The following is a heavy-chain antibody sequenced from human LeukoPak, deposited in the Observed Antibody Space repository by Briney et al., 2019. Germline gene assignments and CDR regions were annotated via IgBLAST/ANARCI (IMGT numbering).Heavy chain of an antibody. D-gene: IGHD4-11*01. CDR2: ITTDGSTT. Sequence: QPGGSLRLSCAASGFTFSNYWMRWVRQGPEKGLALVAGITTDGSTTTYADSVKGRFTISRDNAKNTLYLQMNSLRAEDTAVFYCAKDNSPGWFGPWGEGGLVTVSS. V-gene: IGHV3-74*01. CDR3: AKDNSPGWFGP. CDR1: GFTFSNYW. J-gene: IGHJ5*02.